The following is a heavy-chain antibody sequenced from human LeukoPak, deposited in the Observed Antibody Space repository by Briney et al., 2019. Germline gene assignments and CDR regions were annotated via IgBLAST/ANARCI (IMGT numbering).Heavy chain of an antibody. J-gene: IGHJ3*02. Sequence: PGGSLRLSCAAPGFTFSSYSMNWVRQAPGKGLEWVSVIYSGGSTYYADSVKGRFTISRDNSKNTLYLQMNSLRAEDTAVYYCARSMMGDAFDIWGQGTMVTVSS. V-gene: IGHV3-53*01. CDR1: GFTFSSYS. CDR2: IYSGGST. CDR3: ARSMMGDAFDI. D-gene: IGHD3-16*01.